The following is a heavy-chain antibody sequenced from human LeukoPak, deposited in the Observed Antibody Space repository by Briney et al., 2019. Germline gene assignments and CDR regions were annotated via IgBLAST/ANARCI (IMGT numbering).Heavy chain of an antibody. CDR1: GFTFSSYS. Sequence: GGSLRLSCAASGFTFSSYSMNWVRQAPGKGLEWVSSISSSSSYIYYADSVKGRFTISRDNAKNSLYLQMNSLRAEDTAVYCCARDRGYDYVWGSYRYTDPFDYWGQGTLVTVSS. CDR3: ARDRGYDYVWGSYRYTDPFDY. J-gene: IGHJ4*02. V-gene: IGHV3-21*01. CDR2: ISSSSSYI. D-gene: IGHD3-16*02.